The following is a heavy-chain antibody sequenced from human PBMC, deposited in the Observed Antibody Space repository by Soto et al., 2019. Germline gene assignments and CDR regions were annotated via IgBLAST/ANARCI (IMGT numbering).Heavy chain of an antibody. D-gene: IGHD6-19*01. J-gene: IGHJ4*02. CDR3: EKGSYSSGWSY. CDR1: GFTFSSSA. Sequence: EVQLLESGGGLVQPGGSLRLSCAASGFTFSSSAMSWVRQDPGKGLEWVAAISGSGEATYHADSVKGRFIISRDNSKNKLYLQINSLRAEDTAVYYCEKGSYSSGWSYWGQGTLVTVSS. V-gene: IGHV3-23*01. CDR2: ISGSGEAT.